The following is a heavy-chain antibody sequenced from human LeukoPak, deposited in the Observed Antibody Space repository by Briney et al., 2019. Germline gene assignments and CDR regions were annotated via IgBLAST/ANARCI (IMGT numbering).Heavy chain of an antibody. CDR1: GFSFSRFW. J-gene: IGHJ4*02. Sequence: GGSLRLSCAASGFSFSRFWMNWVRQAPGKGLEWVSAISASGGNTYYTDSVKGRFTISRDNSKNTLFLHMSSLRAEDTAVYYCAKKGGSYNHFDYWGQGTLVTVSS. V-gene: IGHV3-23*01. CDR3: AKKGGSYNHFDY. D-gene: IGHD1-26*01. CDR2: ISASGGNT.